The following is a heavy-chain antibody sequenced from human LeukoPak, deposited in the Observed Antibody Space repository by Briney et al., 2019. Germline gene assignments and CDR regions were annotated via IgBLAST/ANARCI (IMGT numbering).Heavy chain of an antibody. D-gene: IGHD3-10*01. CDR3: ARDRIREFDY. V-gene: IGHV4-61*03. CDR1: GGSVSSSSYY. CDR2: IDYSGST. J-gene: IGHJ4*02. Sequence: SETLSLTCTVSGGSVSSSSYYWSWIRQPPGKGLEWIGYIDYSGSTNYNPSLKSRVTISVDTSKNHFSLKLRYVTAADTAVYYCARDRIREFDYWGQGPLVTVSS.